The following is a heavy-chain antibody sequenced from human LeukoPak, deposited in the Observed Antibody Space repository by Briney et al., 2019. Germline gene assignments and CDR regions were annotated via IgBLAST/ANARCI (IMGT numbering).Heavy chain of an antibody. CDR1: GFTFTYYG. Sequence: GGSLRLSCGASGFTFTYYGMHWVRQAPGKGLEWVTFVRSDGSDKYYADSVKGRFTFSRDNSKNTVCLQMNSLRPEDTAVYYCVRDRDWAFDYWGQGTLVTVSS. CDR3: VRDRDWAFDY. J-gene: IGHJ4*02. D-gene: IGHD2-21*02. CDR2: VRSDGSDK. V-gene: IGHV3-30*02.